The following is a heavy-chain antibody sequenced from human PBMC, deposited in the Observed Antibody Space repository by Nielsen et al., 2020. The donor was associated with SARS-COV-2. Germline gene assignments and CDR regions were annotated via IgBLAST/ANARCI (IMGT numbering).Heavy chain of an antibody. CDR3: ARGEGWLAPDAFDI. D-gene: IGHD6-19*01. CDR2: IIPIFGTA. CDR1: GGTFSSYA. J-gene: IGHJ3*02. Sequence: SVKVSCKASGGTFSSYAISWVRQAPGQGLEWMGGIIPIFGTANYAQKFQGRVTITADESTSTAYMELSSLRSEDTTVYYCARGEGWLAPDAFDIWGQGTMVTVSS. V-gene: IGHV1-69*13.